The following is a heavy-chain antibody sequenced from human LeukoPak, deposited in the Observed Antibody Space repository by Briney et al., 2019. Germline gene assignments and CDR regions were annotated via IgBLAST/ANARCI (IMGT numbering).Heavy chain of an antibody. D-gene: IGHD3-9*01. CDR1: GFTLSNYA. Sequence: PGASLRLSCVASGFTLSNYAMSWVRQAPGKGLEWVSAITGSGGNTYYADSVKGRFTISRDNSKNTVFLQMNSLRAEDTAVYYCAKWGDYDVLTGYYVSDYWGQGTLVTVSS. V-gene: IGHV3-23*01. CDR2: ITGSGGNT. J-gene: IGHJ4*02. CDR3: AKWGDYDVLTGYYVSDY.